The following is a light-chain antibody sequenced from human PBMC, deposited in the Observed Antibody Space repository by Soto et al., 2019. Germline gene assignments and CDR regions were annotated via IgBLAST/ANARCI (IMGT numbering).Light chain of an antibody. CDR3: SSYTRAATYV. CDR2: DVS. CDR1: SSEVGAYNY. Sequence: SALRQPAFISGAPGTSIPHSCPGSSSEVGAYNYDSWYQQYRPGEAPKLIIYDVSHRPAGVSTRFSGSKSGNTASLTISGLQTEDEADYYCSSYTRAATYVFGTGTKVTVL. J-gene: IGLJ1*01. V-gene: IGLV2-14*03.